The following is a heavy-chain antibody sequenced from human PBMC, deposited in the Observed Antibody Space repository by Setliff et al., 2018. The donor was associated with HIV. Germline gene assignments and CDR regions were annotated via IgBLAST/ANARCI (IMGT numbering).Heavy chain of an antibody. V-gene: IGHV1-18*01. D-gene: IGHD3-9*01. CDR1: GYTFISYG. J-gene: IGHJ4*02. Sequence: ASVKVSCKASGYTFISYGITWVRQAPGQGLEWMGWISAYNGNTNYEQKLQGRVTMTTDTSTSTAYMELRSLRSDDTAVYYCARVGGPFYDLLTGYYGAVDYWGQGTLVTVSS. CDR3: ARVGGPFYDLLTGYYGAVDY. CDR2: ISAYNGNT.